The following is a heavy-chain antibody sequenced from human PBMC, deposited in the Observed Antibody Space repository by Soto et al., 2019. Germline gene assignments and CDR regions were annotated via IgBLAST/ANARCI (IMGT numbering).Heavy chain of an antibody. CDR2: ISGSGGST. D-gene: IGHD3-3*01. J-gene: IGHJ6*02. CDR3: AKDLRPEQYYDFWSGYTGGMDV. CDR1: GFTFSSYA. Sequence: GGSLRLSCAASGFTFSSYAMSWVRQAPGKGLEWVSAISGSGGSTYYADSVKGRFTISRDNSKNTLYLQMNSLRAEDTAVYYCAKDLRPEQYYDFWSGYTGGMDVWGQGTTVTVS. V-gene: IGHV3-23*01.